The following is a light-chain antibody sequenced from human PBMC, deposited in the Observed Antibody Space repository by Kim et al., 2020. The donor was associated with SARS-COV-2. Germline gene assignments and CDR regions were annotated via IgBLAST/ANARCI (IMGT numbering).Light chain of an antibody. Sequence: GKTVTISCTRSSGSIASNYVQWYQQRPGSAPTTVIYENNQRPSGVPDRFSGSIDSSSNSASLTISGLKTEDEADYYCQSYDSSNWVFGGGTKLTVL. CDR1: SGSIASNY. CDR3: QSYDSSNWV. V-gene: IGLV6-57*03. J-gene: IGLJ3*02. CDR2: ENN.